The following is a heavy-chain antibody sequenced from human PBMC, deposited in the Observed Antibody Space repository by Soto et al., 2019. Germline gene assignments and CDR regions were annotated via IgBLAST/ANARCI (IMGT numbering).Heavy chain of an antibody. CDR3: ATGNIDFWSGYKYFYYGMDV. Sequence: SETLSLTCTVSAGSVRSSNYYWAWIRQPPGKGLEWIGIIRYGGNTYSNPSLKSRLTISVDTSNNHISLTLSSVTAADTAIYYCATGNIDFWSGYKYFYYGMDVWGQGTTVTVSS. V-gene: IGHV4-39*02. CDR2: IRYGGNT. CDR1: AGSVRSSNYY. D-gene: IGHD3-3*01. J-gene: IGHJ6*02.